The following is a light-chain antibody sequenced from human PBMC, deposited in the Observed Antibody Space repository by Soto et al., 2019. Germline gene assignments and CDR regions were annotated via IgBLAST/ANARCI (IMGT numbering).Light chain of an antibody. CDR3: QQYNSHPYT. Sequence: DIQMTQSPSTLSASVGDRVTITCRASQSISSWLAWYQQKPGKAPKLLMYKASSLESGVPSRFSGRGSGTEFTLTISSLQPDDFATYYCQQYNSHPYTFGQGTKLEIK. CDR1: QSISSW. V-gene: IGKV1-5*03. J-gene: IGKJ2*01. CDR2: KAS.